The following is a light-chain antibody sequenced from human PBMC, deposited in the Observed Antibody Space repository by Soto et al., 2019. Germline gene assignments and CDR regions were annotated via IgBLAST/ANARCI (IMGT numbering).Light chain of an antibody. J-gene: IGLJ2*01. V-gene: IGLV1-44*01. Sequence: QSVLTQPPSASGTPGLRVTISCSGSSSNIGSNTVHWYQQLPGTAPKLLIYNSNQRPSGVPDRFSGSKSGTSASLAISGLQSEDEADYYCAAWDDSLNGPVFGGGTQLTVL. CDR2: NSN. CDR1: SSNIGSNT. CDR3: AAWDDSLNGPV.